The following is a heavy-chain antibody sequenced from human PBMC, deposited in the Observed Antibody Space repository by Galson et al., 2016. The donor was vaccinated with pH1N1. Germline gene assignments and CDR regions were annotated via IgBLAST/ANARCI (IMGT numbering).Heavy chain of an antibody. CDR1: GNSFSTSW. V-gene: IGHV5-51*03. J-gene: IGHJ6*03. Sequence: QSGAEVKKPGESLKISCKASGNSFSTSWIGWVRQLPGKGLEWMGSIYAGDSDTRYNPSFPGHVTISVDKSIRTAYLQWSRLQASDTAIYYCAEHAALDPPVEFYYMDVWGTGPRSPSP. D-gene: IGHD1-1*01. CDR2: IYAGDSDT. CDR3: AEHAALDPPVEFYYMDV.